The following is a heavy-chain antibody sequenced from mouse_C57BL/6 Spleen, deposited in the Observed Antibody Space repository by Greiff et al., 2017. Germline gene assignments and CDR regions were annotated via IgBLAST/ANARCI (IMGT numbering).Heavy chain of an antibody. CDR2: SLPGSGST. CDR3: ARAIYYYGSSYSFFAY. V-gene: IGHV1-9*01. D-gene: IGHD1-1*01. J-gene: IGHJ3*01. Sequence: VQLQQSGAELMKPGASVKLSCKATGYTFTGYWIEWVKQRPGHGLEWIGESLPGSGSTNYNEKFKGKATFTADTSSNTAYMQLSSLTTEDSAIYYCARAIYYYGSSYSFFAYWGQGTLVTVSA. CDR1: GYTFTGYW.